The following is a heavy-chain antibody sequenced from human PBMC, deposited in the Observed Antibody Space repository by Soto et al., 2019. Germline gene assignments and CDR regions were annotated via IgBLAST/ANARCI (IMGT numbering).Heavy chain of an antibody. Sequence: SETLSLTCGANGGSFSGFSWIWIRQPPGKGLEWIGEINHSGGTKYNPSLKSRVSISVDSSKDQFSLKLTSVTSADTAVYYCARGSMIFGVVALSNWFDPWGQGSLVTVSS. CDR3: ARGSMIFGVVALSNWFDP. CDR2: INHSGGT. J-gene: IGHJ5*02. D-gene: IGHD3-3*01. V-gene: IGHV4-34*01. CDR1: GGSFSGFS.